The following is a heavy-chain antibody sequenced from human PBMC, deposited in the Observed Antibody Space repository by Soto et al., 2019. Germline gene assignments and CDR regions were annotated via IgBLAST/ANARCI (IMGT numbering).Heavy chain of an antibody. D-gene: IGHD3-9*01. CDR3: ARVGKLRYFDWLLSNWFDP. CDR2: INPNSGGT. CDR1: GYTFTGYY. V-gene: IGHV1-2*02. J-gene: IGHJ5*02. Sequence: ASVKVSFKASGYTFTGYYMHWVRQAPGQGLEWMGWINPNSGGTNYAQKFQGRVTMTRDTSISTAYMELSRLRSDDTAVYYCARVGKLRYFDWLLSNWFDPWGQGTLVTVSS.